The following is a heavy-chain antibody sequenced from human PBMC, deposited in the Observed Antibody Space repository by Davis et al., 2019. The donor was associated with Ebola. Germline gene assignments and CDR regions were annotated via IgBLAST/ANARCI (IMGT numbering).Heavy chain of an antibody. CDR2: IYYSGST. V-gene: IGHV4-59*01. D-gene: IGHD5-18*01. J-gene: IGHJ4*02. CDR1: GDSISSYY. CDR3: ARGSYGSSFDY. Sequence: SETLSLTCTVSGDSISSYYWSWIRQPPGKGLEWIGYIYYSGSTNYNPSLKSRVTISVDTSKNQFSLKLSSVTAADTAVYYCARGSYGSSFDYWGQGTLVTVSS.